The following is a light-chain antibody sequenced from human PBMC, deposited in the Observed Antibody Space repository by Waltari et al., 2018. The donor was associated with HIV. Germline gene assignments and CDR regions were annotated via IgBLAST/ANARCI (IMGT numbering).Light chain of an antibody. J-gene: IGKJ2*01. V-gene: IGKV3-15*01. Sequence: ELVLTQSPATLSVSPGASATLTCRASQSVNSNLAWYPPKRGQAPGLLIYGASTRATGVAARFSGSGSGTEFTLTISSLQSEDFAVYYCQQYNKWPYTFGQGTKLEVK. CDR3: QQYNKWPYT. CDR2: GAS. CDR1: QSVNSN.